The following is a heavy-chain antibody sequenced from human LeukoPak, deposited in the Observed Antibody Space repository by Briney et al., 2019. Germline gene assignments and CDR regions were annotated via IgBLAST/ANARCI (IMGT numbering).Heavy chain of an antibody. J-gene: IGHJ4*02. Sequence: SEPLSLTCAVYGGSFSGYYWSWIRQPPGKGLEWIGEINHSGSTNYNPSLKSRVTISVDTSKNQFSLKLSSVTAADTAVYYCARSSGDYDFWSGYLGYYFDYWGQGTLVTVSS. CDR2: INHSGST. D-gene: IGHD3-3*01. CDR3: ARSSGDYDFWSGYLGYYFDY. V-gene: IGHV4-34*01. CDR1: GGSFSGYY.